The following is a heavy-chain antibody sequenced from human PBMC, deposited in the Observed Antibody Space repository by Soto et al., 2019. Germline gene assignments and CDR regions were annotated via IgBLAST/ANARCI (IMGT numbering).Heavy chain of an antibody. V-gene: IGHV3-11*06. J-gene: IGHJ6*02. Sequence: PGGSLRLSCAASGLTFSDYYMSWIRQAPGKGLEWVSYISSSSSYTNYADSVKGRFTISRDNAKNSLYLQMNSLRAEDTAVYYCARDGPSSLYGMDVWGQGTTVTVSS. CDR2: ISSSSSYT. CDR3: ARDGPSSLYGMDV. CDR1: GLTFSDYY.